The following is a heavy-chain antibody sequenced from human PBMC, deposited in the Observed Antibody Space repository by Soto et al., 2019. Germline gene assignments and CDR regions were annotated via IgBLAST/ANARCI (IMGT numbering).Heavy chain of an antibody. CDR3: APLTVSLSGPYGIHV. CDR1: GYSVSSSEYY. D-gene: IGHD2-15*01. J-gene: IGHJ6*02. V-gene: IGHV4-39*01. Sequence: PSETLSLTCSVSGYSVSSSEYYWAWIRQPPGKGLEWIGSMFYSGLTYYNPSLKSRVTLSVDTSKNQFSVRLNSVTATDTAVYYCAPLTVSLSGPYGIHVWGQGTTVTVS. CDR2: MFYSGLT.